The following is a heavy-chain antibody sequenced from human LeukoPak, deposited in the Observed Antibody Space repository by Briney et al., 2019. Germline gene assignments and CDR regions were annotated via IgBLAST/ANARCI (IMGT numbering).Heavy chain of an antibody. D-gene: IGHD3-3*01. Sequence: QPWGSLRLSCAASGFTFSSYGMHWVRQAPGKGLEWVAVISYDGSNKYYADSMKGRFTISRDNSKNTLYLQMNSLRAEDTAVYYCAKAPYVLRFLEWLTHFDYWGQGTLVTVSS. J-gene: IGHJ4*02. V-gene: IGHV3-30*18. CDR2: ISYDGSNK. CDR1: GFTFSSYG. CDR3: AKAPYVLRFLEWLTHFDY.